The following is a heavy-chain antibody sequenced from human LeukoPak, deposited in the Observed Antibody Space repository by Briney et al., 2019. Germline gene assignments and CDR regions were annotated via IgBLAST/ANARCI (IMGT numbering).Heavy chain of an antibody. CDR1: GGSISSGGYY. D-gene: IGHD6-13*01. Sequence: SETLSLTCTVSGGSISSGGYYWSWIRQHPGKGLEWIGYIYYSGSTYYNPSLKSRVTISVDTSKNQFSLKLSSVTAADTAVYYCASRPYSSSWYARDYYYYGMDVWGQGTTVTVSS. J-gene: IGHJ6*02. CDR3: ASRPYSSSWYARDYYYYGMDV. CDR2: IYYSGST. V-gene: IGHV4-31*03.